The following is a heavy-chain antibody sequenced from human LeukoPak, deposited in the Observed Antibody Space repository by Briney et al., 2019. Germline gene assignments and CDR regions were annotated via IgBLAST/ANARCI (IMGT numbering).Heavy chain of an antibody. D-gene: IGHD4-17*01. J-gene: IGHJ6*03. V-gene: IGHV4-61*09. Sequence: SQTLSLTCTVSGDSISTGTYYWSWIRQPAGKGLEWIGQIMIGGNTDYNPSLKSRLTISLDTSKNQFSLKLNSMTAADTAVYYCARDHGTPPDYGDYSLLGGYYYYYMDVWGKGTTVTVSS. CDR3: ARDHGTPPDYGDYSLLGGYYYYYMDV. CDR2: IMIGGNT. CDR1: GDSISTGTYY.